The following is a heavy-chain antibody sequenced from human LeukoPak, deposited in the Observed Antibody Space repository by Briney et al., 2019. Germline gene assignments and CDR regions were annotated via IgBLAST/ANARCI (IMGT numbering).Heavy chain of an antibody. Sequence: PGGSLRHACAASGFTFSSYWMSWVRQAPGKGLEWVANIKQDGSEKYYVDSVKGRFTISRDNAKNSLYLQMNSLRAEDTAVYYCARDGVTMVRETYYYYYMDVWGKGTTVTISS. CDR3: ARDGVTMVRETYYYYYMDV. D-gene: IGHD3-10*01. V-gene: IGHV3-7*01. CDR1: GFTFSSYW. CDR2: IKQDGSEK. J-gene: IGHJ6*03.